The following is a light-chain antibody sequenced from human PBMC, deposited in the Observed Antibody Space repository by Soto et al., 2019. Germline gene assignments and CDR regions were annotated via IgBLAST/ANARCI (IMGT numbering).Light chain of an antibody. CDR2: DAS. CDR1: QSVSSY. CDR3: QQRSNWPPSCT. J-gene: IGKJ2*02. V-gene: IGKV3-11*01. Sequence: EIVLTQSPATLSLSPGERATLSCRASQSVSSYLPRYQQEPGQAPRLLIYDASNRATVIPARFSGSGSGTDFNLTISSLEPEDFAFYYCQQRSNWPPSCTFGQGTKLEIK.